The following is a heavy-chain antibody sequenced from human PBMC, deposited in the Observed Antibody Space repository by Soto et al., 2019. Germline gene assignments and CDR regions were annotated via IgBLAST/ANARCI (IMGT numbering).Heavy chain of an antibody. J-gene: IGHJ4*02. CDR3: ARGWDANS. Sequence: QVLMHESGPGLVKPSETLSLTCTVSGASVSSGNQYWSWIRQPPGKRLVWIGFIYNSVIINYSPYLRGRVSISADTSRNQFSLKVTSVTAADTAVYYCARGWDANSWGQGALVTVSS. CDR2: IYNSVII. CDR1: GASVSSGNQY. V-gene: IGHV4-61*01. D-gene: IGHD6-19*01.